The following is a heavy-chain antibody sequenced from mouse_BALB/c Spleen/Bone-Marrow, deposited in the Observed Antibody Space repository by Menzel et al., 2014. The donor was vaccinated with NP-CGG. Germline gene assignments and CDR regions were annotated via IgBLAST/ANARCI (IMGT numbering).Heavy chain of an antibody. D-gene: IGHD3-1*01. CDR1: GFTFSDYY. V-gene: IGHV5-4*02. Sequence: EVNVVESGGGLVKPGGSLKLSCAASGFTFSDYYMYWVRQTPEKRLEWVATISDGGSYTYYPDSVKGRFTISRDNAKNNLYLQMSSLKSEDTAMYYCARGGRGMDYWGQGTSVTVSS. J-gene: IGHJ4*01. CDR2: ISDGGSYT. CDR3: ARGGRGMDY.